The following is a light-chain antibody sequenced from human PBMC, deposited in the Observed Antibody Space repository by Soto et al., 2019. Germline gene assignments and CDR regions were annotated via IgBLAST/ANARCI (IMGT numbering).Light chain of an antibody. CDR1: QSVSKY. Sequence: EIVLTQSPATLSLSPGERVTLSCRTSQSVSKYFAWYQQKPGRAPRLLIYDASSRATGIPARFIGSGSGPDFTLTISSLEPEDFAIYDCQQRSNWPITSGKGTRLEIK. CDR2: DAS. J-gene: IGKJ5*01. V-gene: IGKV3-11*01. CDR3: QQRSNWPIT.